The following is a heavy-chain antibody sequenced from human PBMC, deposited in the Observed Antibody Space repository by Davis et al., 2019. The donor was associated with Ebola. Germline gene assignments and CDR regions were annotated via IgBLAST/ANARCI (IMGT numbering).Heavy chain of an antibody. CDR2: ISSSSSYI. CDR1: GFTFSSYS. D-gene: IGHD6-19*01. V-gene: IGHV3-21*01. J-gene: IGHJ4*02. Sequence: PGGSLRLSCAASGFTFSSYSMNWVRQAPGKGLEWVSSISSSSSYIYYADSVKGRFTISRDNAKNSLYLQMNSLRAEDTAVYYCARDLRGAVAGTLDYWGQGTLVTVSS. CDR3: ARDLRGAVAGTLDY.